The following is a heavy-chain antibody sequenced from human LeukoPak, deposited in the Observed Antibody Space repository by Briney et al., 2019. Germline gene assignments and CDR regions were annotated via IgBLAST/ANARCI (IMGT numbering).Heavy chain of an antibody. J-gene: IGHJ4*02. Sequence: ASVKVSCKASGYTFSNYGISWVRQAPGLGLEWMGWTSYNGNTNYAQKFQDRVTMTTGTSTTPAYMELRSLESADTAVYYCARHSGSGWHALGYWGQGTLVTVSS. CDR3: ARHSGSGWHALGY. CDR2: TSYNGNT. V-gene: IGHV1-18*04. D-gene: IGHD6-19*01. CDR1: GYTFSNYG.